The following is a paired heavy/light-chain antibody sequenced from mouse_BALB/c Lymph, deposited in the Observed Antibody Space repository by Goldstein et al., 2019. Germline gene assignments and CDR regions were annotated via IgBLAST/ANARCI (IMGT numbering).Heavy chain of an antibody. Sequence: QVQLQQPGSVLVRPGASVKLSCKASGYTFTSSWMHWAKQRPGQGLEWIGEIHPNSGNTNYNEKFKGKATLTVDTSSSTAYVDLSSLTSEDSAVYYCASGGGYYFDYWGQGTTLTVSS. CDR3: ASGGGYYFDY. CDR1: GYTFTSSW. D-gene: IGHD1-1*02. CDR2: IHPNSGNT. J-gene: IGHJ2*01. V-gene: IGHV1S130*01.
Light chain of an antibody. J-gene: IGKJ5*01. CDR1: QSISNN. V-gene: IGKV5-43*01. CDR2: YAS. Sequence: DIVLTQSPATLSVTPGDSVSLSCRASQSISNNLHWYQQKSHESPRLLIKYASQSISGIPSRFSGSGSGTDFTLSINSVETEDFGMYFCQQSNSWPLTFGAGTKLELK. CDR3: QQSNSWPLT.